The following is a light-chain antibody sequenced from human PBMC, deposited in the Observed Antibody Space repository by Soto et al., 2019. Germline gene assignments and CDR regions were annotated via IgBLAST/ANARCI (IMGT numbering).Light chain of an antibody. CDR3: LPHADYPFT. CDR2: ATS. Sequence: DIQLTQSPSAVSASVGDRVTITCRASQGIGTLLTWFQQKPGRVPKRVIYATSSLQNGVPTRFSVTGSGTEFTLTISSLQPEDFATYYGLPHADYPFTFGGGTKVEIK. V-gene: IGKV1-17*03. J-gene: IGKJ4*01. CDR1: QGIGTL.